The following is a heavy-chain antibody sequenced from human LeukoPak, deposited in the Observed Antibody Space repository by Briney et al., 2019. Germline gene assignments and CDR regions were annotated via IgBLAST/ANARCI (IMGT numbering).Heavy chain of an antibody. CDR1: GGSISRGGYS. Sequence: PSETLSLTCAVSGGSISRGGYSWSWIRQPPGKGLEWIGYIYHSGSTYYNPSLKSRVTISVDRSKNQFSLKLSSVTAADTAVYYCARGSYGNWFDPWGQGTLVTVSS. CDR2: IYHSGST. D-gene: IGHD4-17*01. V-gene: IGHV4-30-2*01. CDR3: ARGSYGNWFDP. J-gene: IGHJ5*02.